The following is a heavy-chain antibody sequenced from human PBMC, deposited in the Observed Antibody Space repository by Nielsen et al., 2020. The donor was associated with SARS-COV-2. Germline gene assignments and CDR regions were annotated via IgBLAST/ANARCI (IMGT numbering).Heavy chain of an antibody. V-gene: IGHV3-23*01. CDR1: GFTSGFSFSSYA. D-gene: IGHD2-2*02. CDR2: ISGSGSST. J-gene: IGHJ5*02. CDR3: AKWRSSAIRWFDP. Sequence: GGSLRLSCAASGFTSGFSFSSYAMNWVRQVPGQGLEGLEWVSSISGSGSSTYYADSVKGRFIISRDNSKNTLYLQINSLRAEDTAVYYCAKWRSSAIRWFDPWGQGTLVTVSS.